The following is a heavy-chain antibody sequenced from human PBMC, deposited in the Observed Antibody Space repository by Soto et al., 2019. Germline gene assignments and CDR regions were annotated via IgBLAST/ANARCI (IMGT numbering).Heavy chain of an antibody. Sequence: QVQLVQSGAEVKKPGASVKVSCKASGYTFTSYGISWVRQAPGQGLEWMGWISAYNGNTNYAQKLQGRVTMTTDTSTSTAYMELRSLRSDDTAVNYCARPNRNDYGDYGGAGVDYWGQGTLVTVSS. V-gene: IGHV1-18*01. CDR2: ISAYNGNT. CDR1: GYTFTSYG. J-gene: IGHJ4*02. CDR3: ARPNRNDYGDYGGAGVDY. D-gene: IGHD4-17*01.